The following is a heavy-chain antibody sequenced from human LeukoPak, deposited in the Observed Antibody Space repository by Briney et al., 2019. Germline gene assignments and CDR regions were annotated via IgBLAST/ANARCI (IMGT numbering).Heavy chain of an antibody. Sequence: SETLSLTCAVSGGSISSYYWSWIRQPPGKGLEWIAYIYYSGSANYNPSLGSRVTISVDTSKSQFSLRLSSVTAADTAVYYCASPYGDPPFDYWGREPWSPSPQ. CDR2: IYYSGSA. CDR3: ASPYGDPPFDY. J-gene: IGHJ4*02. V-gene: IGHV4-59*12. CDR1: GGSISSYY. D-gene: IGHD4-17*01.